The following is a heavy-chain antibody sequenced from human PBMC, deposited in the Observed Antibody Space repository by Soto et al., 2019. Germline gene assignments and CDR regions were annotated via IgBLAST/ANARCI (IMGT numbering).Heavy chain of an antibody. V-gene: IGHV1-2*02. Sequence: QVLLVQSGAEVKKPGASVKVSCKASGYTLTDYFIHWVRQAPGQGLEWLACINPKSGDNYYSQKVQGRVTMTRDTSISTVYMEVSRMRSDDTAIYYCTRSIGSYSYSGLDVWGQGTTVTVSS. J-gene: IGHJ6*02. CDR3: TRSIGSYSYSGLDV. CDR1: GYTLTDYF. D-gene: IGHD1-26*01. CDR2: INPKSGDN.